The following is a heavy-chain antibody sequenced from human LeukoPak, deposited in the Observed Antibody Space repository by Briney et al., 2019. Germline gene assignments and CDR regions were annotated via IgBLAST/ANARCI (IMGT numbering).Heavy chain of an antibody. D-gene: IGHD3-10*01. CDR1: GGSISSYY. CDR2: IYYSGCT. J-gene: IGHJ3*02. CDR3: ARDVFRGEPPAFDI. Sequence: SETLSLTCTVSGGSISSYYWSWIRQPPGKGLEWIGYIYYSGCTNYNPSLKSRVTISVDTSKNQFSLKLSSVTAADTAVYYCARDVFRGEPPAFDIWGQGTMVTVSS. V-gene: IGHV4-59*01.